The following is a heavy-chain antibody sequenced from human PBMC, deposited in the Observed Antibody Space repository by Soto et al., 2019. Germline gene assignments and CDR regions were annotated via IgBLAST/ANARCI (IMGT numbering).Heavy chain of an antibody. CDR2: INAGNGNT. V-gene: IGHV1-3*01. D-gene: IGHD4-17*01. CDR3: ARGYGGYFHWFDP. J-gene: IGHJ5*02. Sequence: QVQLVQSGAEVKKPGASVKVSCKASGYTFTSYVMHWVRQAPGQRLEWMGWINAGNGNTKYSQKFQGRVTITRDTSASTAYMDLSSLRSEDTAVYYCARGYGGYFHWFDPWGQGTLVTVSS. CDR1: GYTFTSYV.